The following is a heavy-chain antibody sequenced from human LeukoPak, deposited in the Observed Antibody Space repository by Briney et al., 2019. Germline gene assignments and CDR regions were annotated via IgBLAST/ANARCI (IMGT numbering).Heavy chain of an antibody. D-gene: IGHD5-12*01. J-gene: IGHJ4*02. CDR2: IYSGGST. V-gene: IGHV3-53*01. Sequence: PGGSLRLSCAASGFTVSSNYMSWVRQAPGKGLEWVSVIYSGGSTYYADSVKGRFTISRDNSKNTLYLQMNSLRAEVTAVYYCARAYSGYDSAFDYWGQGTLVTVSS. CDR3: ARAYSGYDSAFDY. CDR1: GFTVSSNY.